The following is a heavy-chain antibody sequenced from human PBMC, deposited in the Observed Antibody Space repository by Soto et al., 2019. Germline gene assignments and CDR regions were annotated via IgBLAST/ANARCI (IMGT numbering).Heavy chain of an antibody. J-gene: IGHJ4*02. CDR3: ARFSRSHDTEY. Sequence: SCTTPGLTFTNDWMSWLRQTPGKGLEWVANINQDGSQTYYVDSVKGRFTFSRDNAKTSLYLQMNSLRVEDTAVYYCARFSRSHDTEYWGQGTLVTVSS. V-gene: IGHV3-7*05. CDR1: GLTFTNDW. CDR2: INQDGSQT. D-gene: IGHD5-18*01.